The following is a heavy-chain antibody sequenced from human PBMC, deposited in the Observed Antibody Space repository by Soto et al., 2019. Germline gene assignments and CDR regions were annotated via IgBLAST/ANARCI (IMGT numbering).Heavy chain of an antibody. CDR2: INAYSGNT. Sequence: GAAVKVSCKASGYTFTGYYMHWVRQAHGQGLEWMGWINAYSGNTNYTQRFQGRVTMTTDTSTSTAYMELRSLRSDDTAVYYCASDNLYVSSWFDYWGQGTLVTVSS. CDR3: ASDNLYVSSWFDY. V-gene: IGHV1-18*04. CDR1: GYTFTGYY. J-gene: IGHJ4*02. D-gene: IGHD3-16*02.